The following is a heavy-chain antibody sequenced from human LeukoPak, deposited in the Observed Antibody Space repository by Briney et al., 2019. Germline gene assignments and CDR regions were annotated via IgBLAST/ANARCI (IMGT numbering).Heavy chain of an antibody. D-gene: IGHD3-16*01. CDR1: GFTFSNYN. CDR2: ISSSSSYI. V-gene: IGHV3-21*01. J-gene: IGHJ4*02. Sequence: PGGSLRLSCAASGFTFSNYNMNWVRQAPGKGLEWVSSISSSSSYIYYTDSLKGRFTISRDNAKNSLYLQMNSRRAEDTAVYYCARSPRGGEFDYWGQGTLVTVSS. CDR3: ARSPRGGEFDY.